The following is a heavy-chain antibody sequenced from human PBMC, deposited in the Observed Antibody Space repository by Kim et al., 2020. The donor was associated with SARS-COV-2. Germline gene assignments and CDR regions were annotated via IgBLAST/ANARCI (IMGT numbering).Heavy chain of an antibody. Sequence: GPIEYSAPVKGRFTISRDDSENTLYLQMTSLKTEDTAVYYCSKYSGYNAYWGQGTLVTVSS. V-gene: IGHV3-15*01. J-gene: IGHJ4*02. CDR3: SKYSGYNAY. CDR2: GPI. D-gene: IGHD5-12*01.